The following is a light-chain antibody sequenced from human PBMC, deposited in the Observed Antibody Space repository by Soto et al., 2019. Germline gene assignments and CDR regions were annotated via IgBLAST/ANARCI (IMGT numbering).Light chain of an antibody. CDR2: GAS. V-gene: IGKV3-15*01. J-gene: IGKJ2*03. CDR3: QQYNNWPYC. CDR1: QSVSSN. Sequence: EIVMTQSPATLSVSPGERATLSCRASQSVSSNLAWYQQKPGQGPRLLIYGASTRSTGIPARFSGSGSGTEFTLTFSSLQSEEFAGYYCQQYNNWPYCLGQGTKLEIK.